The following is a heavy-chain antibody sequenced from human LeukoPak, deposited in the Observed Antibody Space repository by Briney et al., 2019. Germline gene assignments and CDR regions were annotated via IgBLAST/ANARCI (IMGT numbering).Heavy chain of an antibody. V-gene: IGHV3-7*04. Sequence: GGSLRLSCAASAFTFSDSWMTWVRQAPGKGLEWVASIKQDGSEKYYVDSVKGRFTISRDNAKNSVCLQMNSLRAEDTAVYYCAKDVSWNWFDPWGQGTLVTVSS. CDR3: AKDVSWNWFDP. CDR1: AFTFSDSW. CDR2: IKQDGSEK. J-gene: IGHJ5*02.